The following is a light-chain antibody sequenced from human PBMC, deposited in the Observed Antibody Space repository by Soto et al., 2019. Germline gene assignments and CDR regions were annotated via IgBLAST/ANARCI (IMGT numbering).Light chain of an antibody. Sequence: DIQMTQSPSSLSASVGDKVTITCRASQSIGIFLNWYQQKPGKAPQLLIYTASSLPSGVPSRFSASGSGTDFTLTIRSLQPEDFATYYCQQTDSRVTFGGGTKVEIK. V-gene: IGKV1-39*01. J-gene: IGKJ4*01. CDR1: QSIGIF. CDR2: TAS. CDR3: QQTDSRVT.